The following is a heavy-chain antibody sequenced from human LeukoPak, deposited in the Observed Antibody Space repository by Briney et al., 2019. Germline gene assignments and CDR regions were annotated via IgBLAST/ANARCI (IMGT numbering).Heavy chain of an antibody. Sequence: GGSLRLSCAASRFTFTNAWMSWVRQAPGKGLEWVGRFKTKTDGGTTDYAAPVKGRFTISRDASKYTLYLQMDSLKTEDTAMYYCTTDNWRGLDAFDVWGLGTMVTVSS. CDR1: RFTFTNAW. V-gene: IGHV3-15*01. J-gene: IGHJ3*01. CDR2: FKTKTDGGTT. D-gene: IGHD3-3*01. CDR3: TTDNWRGLDAFDV.